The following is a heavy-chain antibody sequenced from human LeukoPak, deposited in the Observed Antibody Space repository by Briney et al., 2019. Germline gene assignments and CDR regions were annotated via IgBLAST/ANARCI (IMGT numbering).Heavy chain of an antibody. V-gene: IGHV3-74*01. CDR1: GFTFSSYW. CDR3: GRGFYYGMDV. J-gene: IGHJ6*02. CDR2: INSDGSST. Sequence: GGSLRLSCAASGFTFSSYWMHWVRQAPGKGQVWVSRINSDGSSTSYADSVKGRFTISRDNAKNTLYLQMNSLRAEDTAVYYCGRGFYYGMDVWGQGTTVTVSS.